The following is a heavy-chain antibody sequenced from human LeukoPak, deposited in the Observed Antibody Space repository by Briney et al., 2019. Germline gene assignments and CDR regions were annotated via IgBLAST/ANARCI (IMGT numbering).Heavy chain of an antibody. CDR2: MNQDGNEK. Sequence: GGSLRLSCAASGFIVSDFWMTWVRQAPGKGLEWVANMNQDGNEKRYVDSVKGRFTISRDNAKNLLFLQMNNMRVEDTGVYYCARDVDRRDDPWGQGILVTVSS. J-gene: IGHJ5*02. D-gene: IGHD3-9*01. CDR1: GFIVSDFW. V-gene: IGHV3-7*01. CDR3: ARDVDRRDDP.